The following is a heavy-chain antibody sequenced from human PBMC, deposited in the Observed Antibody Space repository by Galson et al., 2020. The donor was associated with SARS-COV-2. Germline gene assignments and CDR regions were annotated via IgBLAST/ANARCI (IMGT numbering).Heavy chain of an antibody. J-gene: IGHJ6*03. D-gene: IGHD3-10*01. V-gene: IGHV4-4*02. CDR2: IYHSGST. CDR1: GGSISSSNW. CDR3: ARDPFYYGSGRPPAYYYMDV. Sequence: SETLSLTCAVSGGSISSSNWWSWVRQPPGKGLEWIGEIYHSGSTNYNPSLKSRVTISVDKSKNQFSLKLSSVTAADTAVYYCARDPFYYGSGRPPAYYYMDVWGKGTTVTVSS.